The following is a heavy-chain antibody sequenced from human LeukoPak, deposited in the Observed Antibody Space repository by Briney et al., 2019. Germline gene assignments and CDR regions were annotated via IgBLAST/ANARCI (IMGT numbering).Heavy chain of an antibody. J-gene: IGHJ4*03. D-gene: IGHD6-19*01. CDR2: IKQDGSVK. CDR3: LGGTGWIFDF. V-gene: IGHV3-7*01. Sequence: GGSLRLSCAASGFTFSNFWTNWVRQAPGKGLEWVANIKQDGSVKHYVNSVKGRFTISRDNTKNSLYLQMNSLRAEDTAVYYFLGGTGWIFDFWGQGTPGTGSS. CDR1: GFTFSNFW.